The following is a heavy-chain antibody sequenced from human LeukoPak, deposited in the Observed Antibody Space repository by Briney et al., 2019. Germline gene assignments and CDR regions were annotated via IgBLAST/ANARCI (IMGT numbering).Heavy chain of an antibody. Sequence: SETLSLTCTVSGGSISSGSYYWSWIRQPAGKGLEWIGRIYTSGSTNYNPSLKSRVTISVDTSKNQFSLKLSSVTAADTAVYYCARENWTDYYYYYYYMDVWGKGTTVTISS. CDR1: GGSISSGSYY. V-gene: IGHV4-61*02. CDR2: IYTSGST. D-gene: IGHD1-1*01. CDR3: ARENWTDYYYYYYYMDV. J-gene: IGHJ6*03.